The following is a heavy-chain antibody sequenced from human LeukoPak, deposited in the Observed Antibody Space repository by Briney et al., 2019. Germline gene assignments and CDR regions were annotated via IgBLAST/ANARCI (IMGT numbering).Heavy chain of an antibody. CDR2: IYYSGST. CDR1: GGSISSYY. CDR3: ARLGYSYGFGAFDI. Sequence: SETLSLTCTVSGGSISSYYWSWIRQPPGKGLEWIGYIYYSGSTNYNPSLKSRVTISVDTSKNQFSLKLSSVTAADTAVYYCARLGYSYGFGAFDIWGQGIMVTVSS. D-gene: IGHD5-18*01. V-gene: IGHV4-59*08. J-gene: IGHJ3*02.